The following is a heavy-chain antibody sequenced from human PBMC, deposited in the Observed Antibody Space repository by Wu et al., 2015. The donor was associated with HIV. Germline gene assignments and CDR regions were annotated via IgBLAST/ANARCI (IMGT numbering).Heavy chain of an antibody. CDR3: AREQDTRGNSGWQTFDY. V-gene: IGHV1-69*12. Sequence: QVQLVQSGAEVKKPGSSVKVSCKASGGTFSNYAISWVRQAPGQGLEWMGGIIPIFATANSAQKFQGRVTITADESTSTAYMELSSLRSDDTAVYYCAREQDTRGNSGWQTFDYWGQGTLVTVSS. CDR2: IIPIFATA. D-gene: IGHD6-19*01. J-gene: IGHJ4*02. CDR1: GGTFSNYA.